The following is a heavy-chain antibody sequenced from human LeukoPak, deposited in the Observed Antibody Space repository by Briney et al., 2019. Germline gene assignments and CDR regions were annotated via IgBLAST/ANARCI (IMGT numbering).Heavy chain of an antibody. Sequence: GGSLRLSCAASGFTFSDYWMLWVRQAPGKGLVWVSRILSDASSTSYADSVKGRFTISRDIAKNTLYLQMNSLRAEDTAVYYCARVRITRANWFDPWGHGTLVTVSS. CDR1: GFTFSDYW. J-gene: IGHJ5*02. CDR3: ARVRITRANWFDP. CDR2: ILSDASST. V-gene: IGHV3-74*01. D-gene: IGHD2-2*01.